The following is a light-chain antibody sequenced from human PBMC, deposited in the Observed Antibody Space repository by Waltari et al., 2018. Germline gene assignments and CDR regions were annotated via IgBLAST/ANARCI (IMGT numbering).Light chain of an antibody. CDR1: SRDLGGYSF. J-gene: IGLJ1*01. CDR3: SSYTSIIPPFL. Sequence: QSALTHPASVSGSPGQSITISRTRSSRDLGGYSFVSWYQQHPGKAPKRMIYDVSHRPSGVSNRFYGSKSGNTASLTISGLQPEDEADYYCSSYTSIIPPFLFGTGTKVTVL. CDR2: DVS. V-gene: IGLV2-14*01.